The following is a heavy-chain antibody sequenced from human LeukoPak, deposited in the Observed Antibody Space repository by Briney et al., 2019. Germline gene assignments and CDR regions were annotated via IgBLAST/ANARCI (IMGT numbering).Heavy chain of an antibody. CDR2: ISGGTT. CDR1: GFTISTYG. D-gene: IGHD3-10*01. CDR3: AKSVYHSGNY. V-gene: IGHV3-23*01. Sequence: GGSLRLSCAASGFTISTYGMSWVRQAPGKGLEWVSSISGGTTYYADSVKGRFTISRDNSKNTVSLQMNSLRAEDTAVYYCAKSVYHSGNYWGQGTLVTAPS. J-gene: IGHJ4*02.